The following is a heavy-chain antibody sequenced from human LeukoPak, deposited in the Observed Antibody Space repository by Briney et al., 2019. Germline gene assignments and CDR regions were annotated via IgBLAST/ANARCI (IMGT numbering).Heavy chain of an antibody. CDR3: ARAPSSYSSSWHDAFDL. D-gene: IGHD6-13*01. CDR1: GFTFSRYD. Sequence: GGSLRLSCAASGFTFSRYDMHWVRQATGKGLEWVSAIGTAGDTYYPVSVKGRFTISRENAKNSLYLQMNSLRAGDTAVYYCARAPSSYSSSWHDAFDLWGQGTMVTVSS. V-gene: IGHV3-13*01. J-gene: IGHJ3*01. CDR2: IGTAGDT.